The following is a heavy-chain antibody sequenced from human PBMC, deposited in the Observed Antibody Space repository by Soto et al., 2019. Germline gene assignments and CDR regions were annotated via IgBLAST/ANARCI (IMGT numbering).Heavy chain of an antibody. Sequence: EVQLVESGGGLVQPGRSLRLSCAASGFTFDDYAMHWVRQAPGKGLEWVSGISWNSGSIGYADSVKGRFTISRDNAKNSLYLQMNNLRAEDTALYYCAKEKTRYCSGGSCYYFDYWGQGTLVTVSS. CDR2: ISWNSGSI. J-gene: IGHJ4*02. V-gene: IGHV3-9*01. CDR3: AKEKTRYCSGGSCYYFDY. CDR1: GFTFDDYA. D-gene: IGHD2-15*01.